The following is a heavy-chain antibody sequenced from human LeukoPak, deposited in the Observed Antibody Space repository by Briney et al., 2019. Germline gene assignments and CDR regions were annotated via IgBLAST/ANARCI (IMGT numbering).Heavy chain of an antibody. D-gene: IGHD6-13*01. Sequence: GGSLRLSCAASGFTFSSYEMNWVRQAPGKGLEWVSYISSSGSTIYYADSVKGRFTISRDNSKNTLYLQMNSLRAEDTALYYCAKDEGSSSWYIVYWGQGTLVTVSS. CDR3: AKDEGSSSWYIVY. CDR2: ISSSGSTI. J-gene: IGHJ4*02. CDR1: GFTFSSYE. V-gene: IGHV3-48*03.